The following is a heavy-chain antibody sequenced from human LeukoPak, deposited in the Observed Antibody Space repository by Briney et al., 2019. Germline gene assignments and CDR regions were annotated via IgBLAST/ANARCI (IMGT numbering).Heavy chain of an antibody. CDR1: GGSISSYY. J-gene: IGHJ4*02. CDR2: IYYSGST. D-gene: IGHD3-10*01. CDR3: ASKGYYGSGRFDY. Sequence: SETLSLTCTVSGGSISSYYWSWIRQPPGKGLEWIGYIYYSGSTNYNPSLKSRVTISVDTSKKQFSLKLGSVTAADTAVYYCASKGYYGSGRFDYWGQGTLVTVSS. V-gene: IGHV4-59*01.